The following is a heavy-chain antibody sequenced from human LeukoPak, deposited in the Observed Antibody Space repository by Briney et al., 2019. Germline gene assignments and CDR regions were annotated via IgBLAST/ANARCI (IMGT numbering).Heavy chain of an antibody. CDR1: GGSISNYY. V-gene: IGHV4-59*12. D-gene: IGHD3-22*01. Sequence: PSENLSLTCTVSGGSISNYYWSWIRQPPGKGLEWIGYIYYSGSTNYNPSLRSRVTISVDTSKNQFSLKLTSVTSADTAVYYCAREGWYYDNSGRQRGYSDHWGQGTLVTVSS. J-gene: IGHJ4*02. CDR2: IYYSGST. CDR3: AREGWYYDNSGRQRGYSDH.